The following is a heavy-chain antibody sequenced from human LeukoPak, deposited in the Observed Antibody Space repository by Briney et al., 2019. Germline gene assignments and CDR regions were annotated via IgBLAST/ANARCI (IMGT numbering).Heavy chain of an antibody. V-gene: IGHV4-34*01. Sequence: PSETLSLTCAVYGGSFSGYYWSWIRQPPGKGLEWIGEINHSGSTNYNPSLKSRVTISVDTSKNQFTLKLSSVTAADKAVYYCARAPYDYVWGSYRSYYFDYWGQGTLVTVSS. CDR1: GGSFSGYY. D-gene: IGHD3-16*02. J-gene: IGHJ4*02. CDR2: INHSGST. CDR3: ARAPYDYVWGSYRSYYFDY.